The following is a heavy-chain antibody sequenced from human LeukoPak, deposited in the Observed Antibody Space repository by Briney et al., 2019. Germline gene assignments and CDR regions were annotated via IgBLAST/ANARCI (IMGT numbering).Heavy chain of an antibody. D-gene: IGHD5-12*01. V-gene: IGHV5-51*01. CDR1: GYTFISYW. J-gene: IGHJ4*02. CDR2: IYPGDSDT. Sequence: GESLKISCKGSGYTFISYWIGWVRQMPGKGPEWMGIIYPGDSDTRYSPSFQGQVTMSADKSISTAYQQWSSLKASDTAMYYCARHFVATGFIECWGQGTLVTVSS. CDR3: ARHFVATGFIEC.